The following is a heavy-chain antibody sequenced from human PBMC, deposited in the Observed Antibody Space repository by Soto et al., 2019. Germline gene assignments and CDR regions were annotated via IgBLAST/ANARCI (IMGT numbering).Heavy chain of an antibody. Sequence: PGGSLRLSCAASGFTVSSNYMSWVRQAPGKWLEWVSVIYSGGSTYYADSVKGRFTISRDNSKNTLYLQMNSLRDEDTAVYYCASARTYCGGDCYAFDYWGQGXLVTVYS. CDR1: GFTVSSNY. CDR2: IYSGGST. D-gene: IGHD2-21*02. CDR3: ASARTYCGGDCYAFDY. J-gene: IGHJ4*02. V-gene: IGHV3-53*01.